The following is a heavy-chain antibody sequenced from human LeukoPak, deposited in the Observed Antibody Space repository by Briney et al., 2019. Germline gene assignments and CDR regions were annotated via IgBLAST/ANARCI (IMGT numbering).Heavy chain of an antibody. Sequence: ASVKVSSKASGYTFTGYYMHWVRQAPGQGLEWMGWINGNSGGTNYAQKFQGRVTMTRDTSISTAYMEVSRVTSDDTAVYYCARVRDNAFDIWGQGTMVTVSS. J-gene: IGHJ3*02. CDR3: ARVRDNAFDI. CDR2: INGNSGGT. CDR1: GYTFTGYY. D-gene: IGHD2-15*01. V-gene: IGHV1-2*02.